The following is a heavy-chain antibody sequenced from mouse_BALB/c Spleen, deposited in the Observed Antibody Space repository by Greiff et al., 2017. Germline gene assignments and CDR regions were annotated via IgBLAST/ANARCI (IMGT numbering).Heavy chain of an antibody. V-gene: IGHV5-6*01. D-gene: IGHD1-1*01. CDR2: ISSGGSYT. CDR3: ARHDSSYWFAY. CDR1: GFTFSSYG. Sequence: EVQLVESGGDLVKPGGSLKLSCAASGFTFSSYGMSWVRQTPDKRLEWVATISSGGSYTYYPDSVKGRFTISRDNAKNTLYLQMSSLKSEDTAMYYCARHDSSYWFAYWGQGTLVTVSA. J-gene: IGHJ3*01.